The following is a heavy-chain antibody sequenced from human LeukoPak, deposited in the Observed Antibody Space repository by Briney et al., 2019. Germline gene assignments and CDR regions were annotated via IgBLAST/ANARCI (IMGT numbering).Heavy chain of an antibody. J-gene: IGHJ4*02. Sequence: GASVKVSCKASGYTFTSYDINWVRPATGQGLEWMGWMNPNSGNTGYAQKFQGRVTMTRNTSISTAYMELSSLRSEDTAVYYCARGLYYYDSSGYYRNFDYWGQGTLVTVSS. CDR3: ARGLYYYDSSGYYRNFDY. CDR2: MNPNSGNT. D-gene: IGHD3-22*01. CDR1: GYTFTSYD. V-gene: IGHV1-8*01.